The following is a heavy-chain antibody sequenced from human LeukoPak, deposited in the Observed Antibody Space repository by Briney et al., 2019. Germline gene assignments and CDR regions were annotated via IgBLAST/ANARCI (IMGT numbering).Heavy chain of an antibody. V-gene: IGHV4-39*01. CDR1: GGSISSSNYY. Sequence: PSETLSLTCTVSGGSISSSNYYWGWIRQPPGKGLEWIGSIYYSGSTYYNPSLKSRVTKSVDTSKNQFSMKLNSVTAADTAVYYCARTYDDSNGYYYGYFDYWGQGTLVTVSS. CDR3: ARTYDDSNGYYYGYFDY. J-gene: IGHJ4*02. D-gene: IGHD3-22*01. CDR2: IYYSGST.